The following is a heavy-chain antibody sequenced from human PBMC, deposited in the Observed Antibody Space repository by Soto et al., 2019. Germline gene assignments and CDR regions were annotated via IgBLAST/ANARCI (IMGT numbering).Heavy chain of an antibody. J-gene: IGHJ4*02. Sequence: SETLSLTCAVYGGSFSGYYWSWIRQPPGKGLEWIGEINHSGSTNYNPSLKSRVTISVDTSKNQFSLKLSSVTAADTAVYYCARDPPNLSVQDYWGQGTLVTVSS. CDR3: ARDPPNLSVQDY. CDR1: GGSFSGYY. CDR2: INHSGST. D-gene: IGHD1-1*01. V-gene: IGHV4-34*01.